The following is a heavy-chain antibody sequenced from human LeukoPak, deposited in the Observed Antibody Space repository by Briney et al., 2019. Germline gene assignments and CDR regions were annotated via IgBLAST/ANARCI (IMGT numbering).Heavy chain of an antibody. V-gene: IGHV3-23*01. CDR1: GFTLSSYA. CDR3: AKAPPAPPRRGYSYGLSYFDY. J-gene: IGHJ4*02. D-gene: IGHD5-18*01. Sequence: PGGSLRLSCAASGFTLSSYAMSWVRQAPGKGLEWVSAISGSGGSTYYADSVKGRFTISRDNSKNTLYLQMNSLRAEDTAVYYCAKAPPAPPRRGYSYGLSYFDYWGQGTLVTVSS. CDR2: ISGSGGST.